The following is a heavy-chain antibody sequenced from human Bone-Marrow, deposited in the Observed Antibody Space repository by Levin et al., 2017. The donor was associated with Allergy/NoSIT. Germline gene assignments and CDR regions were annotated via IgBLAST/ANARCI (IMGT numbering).Heavy chain of an antibody. D-gene: IGHD2-15*01. CDR2: ISWDGGST. J-gene: IGHJ6*03. V-gene: IGHV3-43D*04. CDR1: GFTFDDYA. Sequence: PGGSLRLSCAASGFTFDDYAMHWVRQAPGKGLEWVSLISWDGGSTYYADSVKGRFTISRDNSKNSLYLQMNSLRAEDTALYYCATQPDCSSGGSCYRGCYDYMDVWGKGTTVTVSS. CDR3: ATQPDCSSGGSCYRGCYDYMDV.